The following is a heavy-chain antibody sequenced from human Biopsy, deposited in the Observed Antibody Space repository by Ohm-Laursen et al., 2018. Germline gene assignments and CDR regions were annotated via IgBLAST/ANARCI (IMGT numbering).Heavy chain of an antibody. CDR3: ARDPLNGHKHFDY. D-gene: IGHD2-8*01. V-gene: IGHV1-2*02. CDR2: INCKTGAT. CDR1: SYTFTDYN. Sequence: ASVKVSCNVSSYTFTDYNIHWMRQAPGQGLEWLGYINCKTGATNYAQKFQGTVTMTRDTSISTAYLALGSLRSADTAIYYCARDPLNGHKHFDYWGQGSLVTVSS. J-gene: IGHJ4*02.